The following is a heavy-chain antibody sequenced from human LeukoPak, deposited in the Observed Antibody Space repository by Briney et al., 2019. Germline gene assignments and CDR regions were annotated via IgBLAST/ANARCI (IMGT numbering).Heavy chain of an antibody. V-gene: IGHV1-46*01. CDR1: GYTFTSYY. CDR3: ARGGPNDYGDYTWGYFDY. J-gene: IGHJ4*02. D-gene: IGHD4-17*01. CDR2: INPSGGST. Sequence: ASVKVSCKASGYTFTSYYMHWVRQASGQGLEWMGIINPSGGSTSYAQKFQGRVTMTRDTSTSTVYMELSSLRSEDTAVYYCARGGPNDYGDYTWGYFDYWGQGTLVTVSS.